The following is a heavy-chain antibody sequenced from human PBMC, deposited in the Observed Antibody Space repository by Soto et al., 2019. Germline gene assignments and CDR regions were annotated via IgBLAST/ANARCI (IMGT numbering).Heavy chain of an antibody. CDR1: GGTFSTYA. J-gene: IGHJ5*02. CDR3: ALGSDCLFDP. D-gene: IGHD2-21*02. V-gene: IGHV1-69*06. Sequence: QIQLVQSGAEVKKPGSSVKVSCKASGGTFSTYAISWVRQAPGQGLEWMGGIIPMSGRTTYAQKFQARVTITADKSTTTAYMELSSLRSEDTAVYYCALGSDCLFDPWGRGTLVTVSS. CDR2: IIPMSGRT.